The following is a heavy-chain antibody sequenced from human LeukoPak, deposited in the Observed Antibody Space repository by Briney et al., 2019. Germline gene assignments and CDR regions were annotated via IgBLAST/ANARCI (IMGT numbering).Heavy chain of an antibody. CDR2: IRYDGSNK. D-gene: IGHD6-6*01. CDR3: AKPIEYSSSWVPYFDY. CDR1: GFTLSSYA. J-gene: IGHJ4*02. Sequence: PGRSLRLSCAASGFTLSSYAMHWVRQAPGKGLEWVAFIRYDGSNKYYADSVKGRFTISRDNSKNTLYLQMNSLRAEDTAVYYCAKPIEYSSSWVPYFDYWGQGTLVTVSS. V-gene: IGHV3-30*02.